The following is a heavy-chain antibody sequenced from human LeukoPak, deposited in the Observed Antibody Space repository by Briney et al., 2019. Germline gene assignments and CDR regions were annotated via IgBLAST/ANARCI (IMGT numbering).Heavy chain of an antibody. V-gene: IGHV1-46*01. CDR3: AXXWRXGXLSXLXKYXWXXP. Sequence: FTXXYIHWVRQAPGQGLEWMGIINPSGGSTSYAQKFQGRATMTRDTSTSAVYMELSSLRSEDTAVYYCAXXWRXGXLSXLXKYXWXXPWGQGTLXTVSS. J-gene: IGHJ5*02. CDR2: INPSGGST. D-gene: IGHD3-16*02. CDR1: FTXXY.